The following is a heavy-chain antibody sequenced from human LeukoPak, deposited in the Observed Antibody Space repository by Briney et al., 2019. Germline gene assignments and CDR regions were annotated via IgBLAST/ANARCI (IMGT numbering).Heavy chain of an antibody. V-gene: IGHV4-34*01. CDR1: GGSFSGYY. J-gene: IGHJ4*02. Sequence: SETLSLTCAVYGGSFSGYYWSWIRQPPGKGLEWIGEINHSGSTNYNPSLKSRVTISVDTSKNQFSLKLSSVTAADTAVYYCARGPPPDFDYWGQGTLLTVSS. CDR3: ARGPPPDFDY. CDR2: INHSGST.